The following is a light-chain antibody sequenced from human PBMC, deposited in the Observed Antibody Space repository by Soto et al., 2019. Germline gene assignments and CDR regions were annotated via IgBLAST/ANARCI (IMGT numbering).Light chain of an antibody. Sequence: QSVLTQPRTVSGSPGQSVTISCTGTTSDVGGYNYVSWYQQHPGRAPKLIISDVSKRPSGVPDRFSGSKSGNTASLTISGLQAEDEADYYCCSYAGAYPIFGGGTKL. CDR3: CSYAGAYPI. V-gene: IGLV2-11*01. CDR1: TSDVGGYNY. J-gene: IGLJ2*01. CDR2: DVS.